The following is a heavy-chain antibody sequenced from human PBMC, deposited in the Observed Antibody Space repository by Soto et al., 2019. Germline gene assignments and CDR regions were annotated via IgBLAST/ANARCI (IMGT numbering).Heavy chain of an antibody. CDR1: AFTFSNYA. CDR3: ARERIAARRTLDY. V-gene: IGHV3-33*01. CDR2: IWSDGSNE. D-gene: IGHD6-6*01. Sequence: QVYLVESGGGVVQPGRSLRLSCEASAFTFSNYAMHWVRQAPGRGLEWVALIWSDGSNEHYADSLKGRFTISRDNSKNKVYLQMNSLTADDTAVYYCARERIAARRTLDYWGQGTLVTVSS. J-gene: IGHJ4*02.